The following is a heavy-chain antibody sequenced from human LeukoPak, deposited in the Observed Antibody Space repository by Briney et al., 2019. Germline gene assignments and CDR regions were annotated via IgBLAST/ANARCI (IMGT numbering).Heavy chain of an antibody. CDR3: ARSARHCNNGVCFTDYYIDL. Sequence: GASVKGSCKTSGYTFTDSYIHWVRQAPGQGLEWMGRINPNSGDPNYPQKFQGRVTMTRDTSISTAYMEMSSLTSDDTAVYYCARSARHCNNGVCFTDYYIDLWGKGTTVIVSS. V-gene: IGHV1-2*06. D-gene: IGHD2-8*01. CDR2: INPNSGDP. J-gene: IGHJ6*03. CDR1: GYTFTDSY.